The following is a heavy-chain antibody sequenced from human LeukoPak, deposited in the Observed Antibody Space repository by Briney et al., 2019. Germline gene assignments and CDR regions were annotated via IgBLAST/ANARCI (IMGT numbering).Heavy chain of an antibody. Sequence: TGGSVRLSCAASGFTFSGYWMSWLRQAPGKGLEWAANIKQDGTEKYYVDSVKGRFIISRDNAKNSLYLQMNSLRAEDTAVYYCARDGSGWSVYWGQGTLVTVSS. CDR3: ARDGSGWSVY. D-gene: IGHD6-19*01. CDR1: GFTFSGYW. J-gene: IGHJ4*02. V-gene: IGHV3-7*01. CDR2: IKQDGTEK.